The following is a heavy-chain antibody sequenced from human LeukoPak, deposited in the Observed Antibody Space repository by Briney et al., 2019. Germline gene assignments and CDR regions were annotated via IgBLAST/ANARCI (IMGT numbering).Heavy chain of an antibody. CDR3: AAGNDYFDY. Sequence: SETLSLTCAVYGGSFSGHYWSWIRQPPGKGLEWIGEINHSGSTNYNPSLKSRVTISVDTSKNQFSLKLSSVTAADTAVYYCAAGNDYFDYWGQGTLVTVSS. CDR2: INHSGST. D-gene: IGHD4-23*01. V-gene: IGHV4-34*01. J-gene: IGHJ4*02. CDR1: GGSFSGHY.